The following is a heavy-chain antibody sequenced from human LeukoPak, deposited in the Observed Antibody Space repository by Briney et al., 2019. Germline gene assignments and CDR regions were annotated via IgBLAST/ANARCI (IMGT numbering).Heavy chain of an antibody. J-gene: IGHJ3*02. Sequence: PSETLSLTCTVSGGSISSYYWSWIRQPPGKGLEWTGYIYYSGSTNYNPSLKSRVTISVDTSKNQFSLKLSSVTAADTAVYYCARTGYSSGWVAFDIWGQGTMVTVSS. D-gene: IGHD6-19*01. V-gene: IGHV4-59*01. CDR2: IYYSGST. CDR3: ARTGYSSGWVAFDI. CDR1: GGSISSYY.